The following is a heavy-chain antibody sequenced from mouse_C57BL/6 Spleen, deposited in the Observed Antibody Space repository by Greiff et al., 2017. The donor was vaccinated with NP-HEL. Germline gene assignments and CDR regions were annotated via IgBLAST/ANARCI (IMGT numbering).Heavy chain of an antibody. J-gene: IGHJ4*01. CDR2: INPSNGGT. V-gene: IGHV1-53*01. Sequence: QVQLQQPGTELVKPGASVKLSCKASGYTFTSYWMHWVKQRPGQGLEWIGNINPSNGGTNYNEKFKSKATLTVDKSSSTAYMQLSSLTSEDSAVYYCARLGYGNRGYYYAMDYWGQGTSVTVSS. CDR3: ARLGYGNRGYYYAMDY. D-gene: IGHD2-10*02. CDR1: GYTFTSYW.